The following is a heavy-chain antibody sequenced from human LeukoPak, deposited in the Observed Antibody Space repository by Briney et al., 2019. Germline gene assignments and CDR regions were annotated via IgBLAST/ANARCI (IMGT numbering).Heavy chain of an antibody. CDR1: GLTVTSNH. J-gene: IGHJ4*02. CDR2: IKSDGTT. Sequence: GGSLRLSCAASGLTVTSNHMSWVRQAPGKGLEWVSLIKSDGTTEYADSVKGRFTISRDNSKNTLFLQMNSLRVEDAAVYYCARLRRGYWGRGTPVTVSS. V-gene: IGHV3-53*01. CDR3: ARLRRGY.